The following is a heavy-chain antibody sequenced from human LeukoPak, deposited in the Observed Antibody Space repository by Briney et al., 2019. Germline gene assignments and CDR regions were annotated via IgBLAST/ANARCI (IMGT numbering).Heavy chain of an antibody. CDR2: SGTSGGSK. V-gene: IGHV3-21*01. J-gene: IGHJ4*02. Sequence: GGSLRLSCAASGFTLSSLAMHWVRQAPGKGLEWVSSSGTSGGSKYYADSVKGRFTISRDSTTDSVALQMNSPRAADTAVYYCVRQMTYGGLSDPDFCGQGTLGTASS. CDR3: VRQMTYGGLSDPDF. CDR1: GFTLSSLA. D-gene: IGHD3-16*01.